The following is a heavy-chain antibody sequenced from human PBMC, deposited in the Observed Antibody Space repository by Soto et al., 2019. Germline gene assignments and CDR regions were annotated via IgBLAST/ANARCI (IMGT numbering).Heavy chain of an antibody. Sequence: GGSLRLSCAASGFTFSSYAMHWVRQAPGKGLEWVAVISYDGSNKYYADSVKGRFTISRDNSKNTLYLQMNSLRAEETAVYYCAREEVARAFDIWGQGTMVTVSS. V-gene: IGHV3-30-3*01. CDR2: ISYDGSNK. CDR3: AREEVARAFDI. CDR1: GFTFSSYA. D-gene: IGHD2-15*01. J-gene: IGHJ3*02.